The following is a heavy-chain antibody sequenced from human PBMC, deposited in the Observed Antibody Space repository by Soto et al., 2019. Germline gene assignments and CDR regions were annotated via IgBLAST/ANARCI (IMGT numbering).Heavy chain of an antibody. CDR2: VKQDGSEK. CDR1: GFIFSDYW. D-gene: IGHD3-10*01. J-gene: IGHJ4*02. Sequence: HPGGSLRLSCAASGFIFSDYWMTWVRQAPGKGLEWVANVKQDGSEKYYVDSVKGRFTISRDNAKNSLYLQMNSLRAEDTAVYYCGRTRWLGLGGDYWGQGTQVTVSS. CDR3: GRTRWLGLGGDY. V-gene: IGHV3-7*01.